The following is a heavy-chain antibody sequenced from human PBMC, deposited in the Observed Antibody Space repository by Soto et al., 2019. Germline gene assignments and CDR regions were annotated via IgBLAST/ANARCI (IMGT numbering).Heavy chain of an antibody. CDR2: ISAYNGNT. V-gene: IGHV1-18*01. CDR1: GYTFTSYG. Sequence: ASVKVSCKASGYTFTSYGISWVRRAPGQGLEWMGWISAYNGNTNSAQKLQGRVTMTTDTSTSTAYMELRSLRSDVTAVYFCARYYGAGRYFTFDYWGQGTLVTVSS. J-gene: IGHJ4*02. CDR3: ARYYGAGRYFTFDY. D-gene: IGHD3-10*01.